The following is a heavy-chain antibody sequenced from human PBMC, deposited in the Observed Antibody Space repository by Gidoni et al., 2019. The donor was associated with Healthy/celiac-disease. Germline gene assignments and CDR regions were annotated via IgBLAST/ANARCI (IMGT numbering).Heavy chain of an antibody. CDR2: FDPEEGET. J-gene: IGHJ4*02. V-gene: IGHV1-24*01. Sequence: QVQLVQSGAEVKTPGASVKVSCKVSGYTLTELSMHWVRQAPGKGLEWMGGFDPEEGETIYAQKFQGRVTMTEDTSTDTAYMELRSLRSEDTAVYYCATGERFGEFKGFDYWGQGTMVTVSS. CDR1: GYTLTELS. D-gene: IGHD3-10*01. CDR3: ATGERFGEFKGFDY.